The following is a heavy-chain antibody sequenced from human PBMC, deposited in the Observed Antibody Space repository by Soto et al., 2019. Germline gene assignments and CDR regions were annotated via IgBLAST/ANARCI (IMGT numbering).Heavy chain of an antibody. Sequence: GASVKVSCKASGYTFTSYYMHWVRQAPGQGLEWMGIINPSGGSTSYAQKFQGRVTMTRDTSTSTVYMELSSLRSEDTAVYYCARSPFFSYYYGSGXPHNWFDPWGQGTLVTVS. J-gene: IGHJ5*02. D-gene: IGHD3-10*01. CDR2: INPSGGST. V-gene: IGHV1-46*01. CDR1: GYTFTSYY. CDR3: ARSPFFSYYYGSGXPHNWFDP.